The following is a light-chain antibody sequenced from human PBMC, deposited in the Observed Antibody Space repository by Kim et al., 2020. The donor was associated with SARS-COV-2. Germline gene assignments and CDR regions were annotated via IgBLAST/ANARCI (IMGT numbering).Light chain of an antibody. CDR2: YYS. CDR3: QVWDSSSDHNYV. Sequence: PGKTASINCGGNNIGSKSLHWYQQKPGQAPVLVIYYYSDRPSGIPERFSGSNSGNTATLTISRVEAGDEADYYCQVWDSSSDHNYVFGTGTKVTVL. J-gene: IGLJ1*01. CDR1: NIGSKS. V-gene: IGLV3-21*04.